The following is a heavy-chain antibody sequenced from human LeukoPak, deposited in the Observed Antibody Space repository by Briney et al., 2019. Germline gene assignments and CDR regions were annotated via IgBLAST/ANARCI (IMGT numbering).Heavy chain of an antibody. D-gene: IGHD3-22*01. CDR1: GYTFTSYD. Sequence: ASVKVSCKASGYTFTSYDINWVRQATGQGLEWMGWMNPNSGNIGYAQKFQGRVTMTRNTSISTAYMELSSLRSEDTAVYYCAKDQVSYDSSGDGMDVWGQGTTVTVSS. V-gene: IGHV1-8*01. J-gene: IGHJ6*02. CDR3: AKDQVSYDSSGDGMDV. CDR2: MNPNSGNI.